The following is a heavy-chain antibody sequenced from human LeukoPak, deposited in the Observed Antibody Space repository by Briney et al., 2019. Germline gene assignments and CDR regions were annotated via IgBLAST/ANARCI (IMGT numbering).Heavy chain of an antibody. J-gene: IGHJ6*03. D-gene: IGHD1-26*01. V-gene: IGHV4-30-2*01. CDR3: ASASGSYYYYYMDV. CDR2: IYHSGST. CDR1: CGSISSGGYY. Sequence: MPWETLSLACTVACGSISSGGYYWGWIRPPPGKGLEWFVYIYHSGSTYYIPSLKSQVTISVDRSKNQFSLKLSSVTAADTAVYYCASASGSYYYYYMDVWGKGTTVTVSS.